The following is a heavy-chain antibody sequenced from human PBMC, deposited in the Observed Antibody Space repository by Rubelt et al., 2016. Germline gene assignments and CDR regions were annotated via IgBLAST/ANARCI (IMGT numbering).Heavy chain of an antibody. Sequence: ELQVVESGGGLVQPGGSLRLSCAASGFTFSTYSMNWVRQAPGKGLEWVSYISSSSSTIYYADSVKGRFTISRDKDKNLRYLQMNRLSAEDTGVYYCAGPGGCDWGQGTLVIVSS. CDR2: ISSSSSTI. J-gene: IGHJ4*02. D-gene: IGHD3-16*01. CDR1: GFTFSTYS. V-gene: IGHV3-48*01. CDR3: AGPGGCD.